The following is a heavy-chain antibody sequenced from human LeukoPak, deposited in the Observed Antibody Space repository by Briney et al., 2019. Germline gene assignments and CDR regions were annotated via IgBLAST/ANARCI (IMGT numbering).Heavy chain of an antibody. CDR2: IYHSGST. Sequence: SETLSLTCAVSGYSISSSYYWGWIRQPPGKGLEWIGSIYHSGSTYYNPSLKSRVTISVDTSKDQFSLTLSSVTAADTAVYYCARVSYRRYCSGGSCYHNWFDPWGQGTLVTVSS. CDR3: ARVSYRRYCSGGSCYHNWFDP. D-gene: IGHD2-15*01. J-gene: IGHJ5*02. V-gene: IGHV4-38-2*01. CDR1: GYSISSSYY.